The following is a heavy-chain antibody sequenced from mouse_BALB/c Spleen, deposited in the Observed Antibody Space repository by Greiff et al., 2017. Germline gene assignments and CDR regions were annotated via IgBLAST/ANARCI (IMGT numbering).Heavy chain of an antibody. CDR1: GFNIKDTY. CDR2: IDPANGNT. D-gene: IGHD2-14*01. V-gene: IGHV14-3*02. CDR3: ASARYDALDY. Sequence: EVMLVESGAELVKPGASVKLSCTASGFNIKDTYMHWVKQRPEQGLEWIGRIDPANGNTKYDPKFQGKATITADTSSNTAYLQLSSLTSEDTAVYYCASARYDALDYWGQGTTLTVSS. J-gene: IGHJ2*01.